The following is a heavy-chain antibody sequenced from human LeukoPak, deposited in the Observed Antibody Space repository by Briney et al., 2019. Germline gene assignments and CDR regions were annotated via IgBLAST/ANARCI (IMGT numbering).Heavy chain of an antibody. Sequence: SETLSLTCSVSGGSISSSASYWGWIRQPPGKGLEWIGNIFYSGGSHYNPSLKSRITISVDTSKSQFSLKLNSVTAADTAVYYSARLRSHSTTASYYFDDWGQGTLVTVSS. CDR1: GGSISSSASY. D-gene: IGHD1-14*01. CDR3: ARLRSHSTTASYYFDD. V-gene: IGHV4-39*01. CDR2: IFYSGGS. J-gene: IGHJ4*02.